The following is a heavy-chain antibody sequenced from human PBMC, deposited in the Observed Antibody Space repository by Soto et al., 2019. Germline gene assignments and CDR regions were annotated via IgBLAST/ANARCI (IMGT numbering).Heavy chain of an antibody. J-gene: IGHJ4*02. CDR3: ARDSSGWYYFDY. V-gene: IGHV3-33*01. Sequence: GESLRLSCAASGFTFSSYGMHWFRQTPGKGLEWVAVIWYDGSNKYYADSVKGRFTISRDNSKNTLYLQMNSLRAEDTAVYYCARDSSGWYYFDYWGQGTLVTVSS. CDR1: GFTFSSYG. CDR2: IWYDGSNK. D-gene: IGHD6-19*01.